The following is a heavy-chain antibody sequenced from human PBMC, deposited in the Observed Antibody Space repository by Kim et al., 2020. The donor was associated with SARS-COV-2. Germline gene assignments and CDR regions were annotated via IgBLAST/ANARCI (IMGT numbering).Heavy chain of an antibody. J-gene: IGHJ4*02. Sequence: SETLSLTCTVSGGSISRSSYSWGWMRQSPGTGLEWIGSMSYSGNTYYNPSLKSRVTISVDTSKNQFSLTLNSVAAADTAVYYCARQVPDSGWARYVDFWGQGTRVTVSS. V-gene: IGHV4-39*01. CDR3: ARQVPDSGWARYVDF. CDR2: MSYSGNT. D-gene: IGHD6-19*01. CDR1: GGSISRSSYS.